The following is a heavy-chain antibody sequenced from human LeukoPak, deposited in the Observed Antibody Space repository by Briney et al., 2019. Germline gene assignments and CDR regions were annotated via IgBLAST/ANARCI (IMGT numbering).Heavy chain of an antibody. CDR3: VRDLAAANDY. CDR2: ITRSGYST. Sequence: SGGSLRLSCAASGFTFSNFAMSWVRQAPGKGLEWVSTITRSGYSTFYTDSVKGRFTISRDNSKDTLYVLMNSLRAEDTAVYYCVRDLAAANDYWGQGTLVTVSS. CDR1: GFTFSNFA. D-gene: IGHD2-15*01. V-gene: IGHV3-23*01. J-gene: IGHJ4*02.